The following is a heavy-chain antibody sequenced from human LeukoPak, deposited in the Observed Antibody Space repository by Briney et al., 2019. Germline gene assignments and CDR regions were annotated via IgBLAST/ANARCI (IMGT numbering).Heavy chain of an antibody. V-gene: IGHV3-66*01. D-gene: IGHD1-26*01. CDR3: ARARSGSYNDAVDY. CDR2: LYSGGGT. J-gene: IGHJ4*02. CDR1: GFSVSSNY. Sequence: GGSLRLSCAASGFSVSSNYMSWVRQPPGKGLEWVSILYSGGGTYYADSVKGRFTISRDSSKNTVYLQMNSLRAEDTAVYHCARARSGSYNDAVDYWGQGTLVTVSS.